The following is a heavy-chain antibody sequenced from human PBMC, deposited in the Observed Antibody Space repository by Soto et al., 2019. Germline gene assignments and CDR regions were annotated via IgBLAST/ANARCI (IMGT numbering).Heavy chain of an antibody. CDR2: IYRTGST. V-gene: IGHV4-4*02. Sequence: SLTCAVSGGSFTSNNGWTWVRQPPGQGLEWIGEIYRTGSTNYNPSLKSRVTISLDKSENQFSLKVTSLTAADTAVYYCASRDPGTSVDYWGQGTLVTVSS. D-gene: IGHD1-7*01. J-gene: IGHJ4*02. CDR1: GGSFTSNNG. CDR3: ASRDPGTSVDY.